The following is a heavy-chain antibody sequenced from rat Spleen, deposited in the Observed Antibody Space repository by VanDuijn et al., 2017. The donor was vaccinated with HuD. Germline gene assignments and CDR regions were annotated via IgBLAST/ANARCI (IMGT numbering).Heavy chain of an antibody. V-gene: IGHV2-15*01. J-gene: IGHJ3*01. CDR1: GFSLTSYG. Sequence: QVQLKESGPGLVQPSQTLSLTCTVSGFSLTSYGVSWVRQPPGKGLEWIGGISSGGSTDYNSALKSRLSISRDTSKSQVFLKMNSLQTEDTAIYFCTSPFRWFAYWGQGTLVTVSS. CDR2: ISSGGST. CDR3: TSPFRWFAY.